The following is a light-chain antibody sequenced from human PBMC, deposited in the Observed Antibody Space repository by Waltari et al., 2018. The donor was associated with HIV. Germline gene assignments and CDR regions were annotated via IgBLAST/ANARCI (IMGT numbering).Light chain of an antibody. CDR1: QGLVFSDGNTY. V-gene: IGKV2-30*01. J-gene: IGKJ4*01. CDR2: KVS. CDR3: MQGRQTPQVT. Sequence: DIVITQSPLSLPVTLGQPASISCRSSQGLVFSDGNTYLNWFQQRPGESPRRIIYKVSNRDSGVPDRFSGSGSGTDFTLKISRVEAEDAGMYYCMQGRQTPQVTFGGGTKVEIK.